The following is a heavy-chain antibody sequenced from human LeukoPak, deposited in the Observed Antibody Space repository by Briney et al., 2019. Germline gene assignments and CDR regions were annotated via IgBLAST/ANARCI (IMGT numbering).Heavy chain of an antibody. V-gene: IGHV3-7*01. J-gene: IGHJ6*03. CDR3: ARPNSKQWYYYYYMDV. CDR2: KKEDGSKK. Sequence: TGRSLRLLSAAPGLTCSSHWMTLVRPPPAKAIALSANKKEDGSKKYYVDSVKGRFTISRDNSKNTLYLQMSSLRAEDTAVYYCARPNSKQWYYYYYMDVWGKGTTVTVSS. CDR1: GLTCSSHW. D-gene: IGHD6-19*01.